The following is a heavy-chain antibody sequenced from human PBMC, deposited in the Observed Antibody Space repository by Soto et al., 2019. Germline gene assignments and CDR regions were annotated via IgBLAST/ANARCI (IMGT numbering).Heavy chain of an antibody. CDR2: INSDGSST. Sequence: GGSLRLSCAASGFTFSSYWMHWVRQAPGKGLVWVSRINSDGSSTSYADSVKGRFTISRDNAKNTLYLQMNSLRAEDTAVYYCAREDDFWSGYSPLYYYYGMDVWGQGTTVTVSS. J-gene: IGHJ6*02. CDR1: GFTFSSYW. V-gene: IGHV3-74*01. D-gene: IGHD3-3*01. CDR3: AREDDFWSGYSPLYYYYGMDV.